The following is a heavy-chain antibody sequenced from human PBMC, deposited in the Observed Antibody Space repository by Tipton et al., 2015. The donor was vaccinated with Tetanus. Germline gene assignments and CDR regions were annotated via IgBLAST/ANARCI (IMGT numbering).Heavy chain of an antibody. D-gene: IGHD2-15*01. Sequence: VQLVQSGGEVKKPGESLKISCKGSGYIFTNYWIGWVRQKPEKGLEWMGIIYPGDSDTRYSPSFQGQVTISVDKSINPAYLQWSSLKASDTSMFYCARAHCSDGVCNFDFWGQGALVTVAS. CDR1: GYIFTNYW. V-gene: IGHV5-51*01. CDR3: ARAHCSDGVCNFDF. J-gene: IGHJ4*02. CDR2: IYPGDSDT.